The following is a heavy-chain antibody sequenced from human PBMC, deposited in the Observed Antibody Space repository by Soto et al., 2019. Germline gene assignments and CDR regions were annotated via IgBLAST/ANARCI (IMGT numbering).Heavy chain of an antibody. J-gene: IGHJ5*02. V-gene: IGHV1-18*01. CDR3: ARVEVAGLNWFDP. CDR1: CYTFTSYG. D-gene: IGHD6-19*01. Sequence: ASVKVSCKASCYTFTSYGISWVRQAPGQGLERMGWISAYNGNTNYAQKLQGRVTMTTDTSTSTAYMELRSLRSDDTAVYYCARVEVAGLNWFDPWGQGTLVTVSS. CDR2: ISAYNGNT.